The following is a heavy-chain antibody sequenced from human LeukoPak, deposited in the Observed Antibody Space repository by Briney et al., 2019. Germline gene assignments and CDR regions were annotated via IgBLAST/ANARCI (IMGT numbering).Heavy chain of an antibody. Sequence: GASVKVSCKASGGTFSSYAISWVRQAPGQGLEWMGRIIPILGIANYAQKFQGRVTITADKSTSTAYMELSSLRSEDTAVYYCARDLTRGYCSSTSCPHNWFDPWGQGTLVTVSS. J-gene: IGHJ5*02. V-gene: IGHV1-69*04. CDR1: GGTFSSYA. CDR3: ARDLTRGYCSSTSCPHNWFDP. CDR2: IIPILGIA. D-gene: IGHD2-2*01.